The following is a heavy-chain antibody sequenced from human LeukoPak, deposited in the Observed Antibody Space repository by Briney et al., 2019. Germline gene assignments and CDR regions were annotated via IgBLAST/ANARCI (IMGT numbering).Heavy chain of an antibody. J-gene: IGHJ6*03. CDR2: INHSGST. V-gene: IGHV4-34*01. CDR3: ARSSSWYEAYYYYMDV. D-gene: IGHD6-13*01. CDR1: GGSFSGYY. Sequence: PSETLSLTCAVYGGSFSGYYWSWIRQPPGKGLEWIGEINHSGSTNYNPSLESRVTISVDTSKNQFSLKLSSVTAADTAVYYCARSSSWYEAYYYYMDVWGKGTTVTVSS.